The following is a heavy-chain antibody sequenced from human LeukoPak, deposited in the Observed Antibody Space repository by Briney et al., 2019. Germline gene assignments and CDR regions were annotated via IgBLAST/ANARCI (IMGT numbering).Heavy chain of an antibody. CDR1: GFTFSSYW. CDR3: AALGEYYYDSSGSDYFDY. J-gene: IGHJ4*02. Sequence: GGSLRLSCAASGFTFSSYWMHWVRQAPGKGLVWVSRINSDGSSTSYADSGKGRFTISRDNAKNTLYLQMNSLRAEDTAVYYCAALGEYYYDSSGSDYFDYWGQGTLVTVSS. CDR2: INSDGSST. V-gene: IGHV3-74*01. D-gene: IGHD3-22*01.